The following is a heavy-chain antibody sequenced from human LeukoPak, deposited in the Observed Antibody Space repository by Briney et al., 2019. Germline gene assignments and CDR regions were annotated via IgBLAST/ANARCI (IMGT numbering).Heavy chain of an antibody. J-gene: IGHJ4*02. CDR1: GYTFTGYY. CDR3: ARYCSSTSCYVGFDY. CDR2: INPSGGST. D-gene: IGHD2-2*01. V-gene: IGHV1-46*01. Sequence: ASVKVSCKASGYTFTGYYMHWVRQAPGQGLEWMGIINPSGGSTSYAQKFQGRVTMTRDMSTSTVYMELSSLRSEDTAVYYCARYCSSTSCYVGFDYWGQGTLATVSS.